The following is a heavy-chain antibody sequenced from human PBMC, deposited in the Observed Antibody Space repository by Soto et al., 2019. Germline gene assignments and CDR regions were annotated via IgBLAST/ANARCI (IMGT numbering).Heavy chain of an antibody. D-gene: IGHD5-18*01. Sequence: QVQLQESGPGLVKPSQTLSLTCTVSGGSISSGGYYWSWIRQHPRKGLEWIGYIYYSGSTYYNPSLKSRVTISVDTSKNQFSLKLSSVTAADTAVYYCAREISYHYYFDYWGQGTLVTVSS. J-gene: IGHJ4*02. CDR2: IYYSGST. V-gene: IGHV4-31*03. CDR1: GGSISSGGYY. CDR3: AREISYHYYFDY.